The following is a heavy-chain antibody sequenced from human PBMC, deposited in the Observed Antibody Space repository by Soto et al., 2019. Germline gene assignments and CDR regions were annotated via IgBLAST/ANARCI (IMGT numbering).Heavy chain of an antibody. CDR3: AKPRGPAPYGGSFDY. Sequence: QVQLVESGGGVVQPGRSLRLSCAASGFTFSSYGMHWVRQAPGKGLEWVAVISYDGSNKYYADSVKGRFTISRDNSKNTLYLQMNSLRAEDTAVSYCAKPRGPAPYGGSFDYWGQGTLVTVSS. V-gene: IGHV3-30*18. J-gene: IGHJ4*02. D-gene: IGHD3-10*01. CDR2: ISYDGSNK. CDR1: GFTFSSYG.